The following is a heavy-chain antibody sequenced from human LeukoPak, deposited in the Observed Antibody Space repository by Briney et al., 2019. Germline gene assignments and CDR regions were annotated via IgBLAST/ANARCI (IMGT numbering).Heavy chain of an antibody. J-gene: IGHJ4*02. V-gene: IGHV3-74*01. CDR3: ARPTRGYDGLDY. CDR2: INGDGSGT. CDR1: GFTFSSYW. D-gene: IGHD5-12*01. Sequence: GGSLRLSCAASGFTFSSYWMYWLRQAPGKGLVWVSRINGDGSGTNYADSVKGRFTISRDNAKNTLYLHMNSLRVEDTAVYYSARPTRGYDGLDYWGQGTLVTVSS.